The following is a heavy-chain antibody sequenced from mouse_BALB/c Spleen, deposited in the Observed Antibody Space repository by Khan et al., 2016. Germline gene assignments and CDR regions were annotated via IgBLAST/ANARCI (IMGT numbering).Heavy chain of an antibody. D-gene: IGHD1-2*01. V-gene: IGHV14-3*02. CDR1: GFNIKDTY. CDR2: IDPANSNT. Sequence: VQLQQSGAELVKPGASVKLSCTASGFNIKDTYMHWLKQRPEQGLEWIGRIDPANSNTIYDPKFQGKATITSDTSSNTAYLQLSSLTSEDTAVYDCAPYGRRFACWGQETLVTVSA. CDR3: APYGRRFAC. J-gene: IGHJ3*01.